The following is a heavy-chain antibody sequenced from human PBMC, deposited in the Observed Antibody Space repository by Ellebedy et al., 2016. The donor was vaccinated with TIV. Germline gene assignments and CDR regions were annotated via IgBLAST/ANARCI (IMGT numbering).Heavy chain of an antibody. CDR2: VWYDGSNE. J-gene: IGHJ3*02. CDR1: GFSFSTFG. Sequence: GGSLRLXCAASGFSFSTFGMIWVRQAPGKGLEWVAGVWYDGSNEHYADSVKGRFAISRDNSKNTLYLQMNSLRVEDTAVYFCARNVAPELGDAFDIWGQGTMVTVSS. V-gene: IGHV3-33*08. D-gene: IGHD1-14*01. CDR3: ARNVAPELGDAFDI.